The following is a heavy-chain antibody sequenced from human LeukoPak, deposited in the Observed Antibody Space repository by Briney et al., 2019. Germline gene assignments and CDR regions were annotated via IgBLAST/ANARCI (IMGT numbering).Heavy chain of an antibody. CDR2: IYYSGTT. J-gene: IGHJ3*02. V-gene: IGHV4-31*03. CDR1: GGSTNRDGYY. D-gene: IGHD2-8*01. Sequence: SQTLSLTCTVSGGSTNRDGYYWSWIRQHPGKGLEWTGYIYYSGTTYYNPSLKSRGSISIDTSKNQFSLKLSSVTAADTAVYYCARFPDPYCTSGGCHAGLEFDIWGQGTMVTVSS. CDR3: ARFPDPYCTSGGCHAGLEFDI.